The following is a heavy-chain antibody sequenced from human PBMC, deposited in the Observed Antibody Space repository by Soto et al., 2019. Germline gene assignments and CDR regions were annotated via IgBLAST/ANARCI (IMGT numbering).Heavy chain of an antibody. CDR2: INHSGST. CDR3: ARGRGYYSNNCFDP. Sequence: SETLSLTCAVYGGSFSGYYWSWIRQPPGKGLEWIGEINHSGSTNYNPSLKSRVTISVDTSKNQFSLKLSSVTAADTAVYYCARGRGYYSNNCFDPWGQGTLVTVSS. CDR1: GGSFSGYY. J-gene: IGHJ5*02. V-gene: IGHV4-34*01. D-gene: IGHD3-22*01.